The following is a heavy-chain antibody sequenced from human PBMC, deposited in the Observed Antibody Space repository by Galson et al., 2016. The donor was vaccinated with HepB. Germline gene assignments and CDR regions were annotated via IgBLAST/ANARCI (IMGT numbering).Heavy chain of an antibody. CDR2: IWYDGSEK. Sequence: SLRLSCAASGFTFSTYGMHWVRQAPGKGLEWVAVIWYDGSEKYYADSVKGRFTISRDNAKNSLSLQMNSLRVEDTAVYYCARDSWDIVVVSPAMFTFDIWGQGTMVTVSS. V-gene: IGHV3-33*01. D-gene: IGHD2-2*01. CDR1: GFTFSTYG. J-gene: IGHJ3*02. CDR3: ARDSWDIVVVSPAMFTFDI.